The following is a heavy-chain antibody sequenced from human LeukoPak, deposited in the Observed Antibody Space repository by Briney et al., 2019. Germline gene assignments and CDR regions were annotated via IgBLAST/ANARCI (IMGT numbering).Heavy chain of an antibody. CDR3: ARHPYSGSYHFDY. CDR2: INPNSGGA. D-gene: IGHD1-26*01. J-gene: IGHJ4*02. V-gene: IGHV1-2*02. CDR1: GYTFTAYY. Sequence: ASVKVSCKASGYTFTAYYIHWVRQAPGQGLEWMGWINPNSGGAKYAQRFQGRVTMTRDTSISTAYMELSRLRSDDTAVYYCARHPYSGSYHFDYWGQGTLVTVSS.